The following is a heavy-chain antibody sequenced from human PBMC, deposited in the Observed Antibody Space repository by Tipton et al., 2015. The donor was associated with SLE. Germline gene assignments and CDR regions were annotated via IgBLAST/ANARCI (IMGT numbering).Heavy chain of an antibody. CDR3: GGGNYFDYYMDV. D-gene: IGHD3-22*01. CDR2: IYSSGST. V-gene: IGHV4-4*08. J-gene: IGHJ6*03. CDR1: GGSIEYGSHY. Sequence: LRLSCTVSGGSIEYGSHYWTWIRQPPGKGLEWIGYIYSSGSTTYTPSLKSRIAISVDTSTMQFSLRLTSVTAADTAVYYCGGGNYFDYYMDVWGKGTTVTVSS.